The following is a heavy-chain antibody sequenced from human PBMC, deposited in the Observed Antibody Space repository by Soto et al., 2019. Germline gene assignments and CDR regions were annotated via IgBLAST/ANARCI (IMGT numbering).Heavy chain of an antibody. CDR1: GFTFSSYE. CDR3: ARDWGSVGALFDY. Sequence: LRLSCAASGFTFSSYEMNWVRQAPGKGLEWVSYISSSGSTIYYADSVKGRFTISRDNAKNSLYLQMNSLRAEDTAVYYCARDWGSVGALFDYWGQGALVTVSS. J-gene: IGHJ4*02. D-gene: IGHD1-26*01. CDR2: ISSSGSTI. V-gene: IGHV3-48*03.